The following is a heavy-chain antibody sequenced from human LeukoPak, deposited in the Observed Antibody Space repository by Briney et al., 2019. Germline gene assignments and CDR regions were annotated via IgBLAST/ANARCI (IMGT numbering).Heavy chain of an antibody. V-gene: IGHV1-69*13. CDR3: ASSSGDMGYYYYYYYMDV. D-gene: IGHD6-19*01. CDR2: IIPIFGTA. J-gene: IGHJ6*03. Sequence: ASVKVSCKASGGTFSSYSISWVRQAPGQGLEWMGGIIPIFGTANYAQKFQGRVTITADESTSTAYMELSSVRFEDTAVYYCASSSGDMGYYYYYYYMDVWGKGTTVTVSS. CDR1: GGTFSSYS.